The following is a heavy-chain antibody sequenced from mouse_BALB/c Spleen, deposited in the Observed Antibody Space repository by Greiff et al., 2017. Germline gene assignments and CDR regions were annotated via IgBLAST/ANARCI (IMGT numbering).Heavy chain of an antibody. Sequence: EVQVVESGGGLVQPGGSLRLSCATSGFTFSDFYLEWVRQPPGKRLEWIAASRNKANDYTTEYSASVKGRFIVSRDTSQSILYLQMNALRAEDTAIYYCARNYYGSSYDWYFDVWGAGTTVTVSS. V-gene: IGHV7-1*02. CDR1: GFTFSDFY. J-gene: IGHJ1*01. D-gene: IGHD1-1*01. CDR3: ARNYYGSSYDWYFDV. CDR2: SRNKANDYTT.